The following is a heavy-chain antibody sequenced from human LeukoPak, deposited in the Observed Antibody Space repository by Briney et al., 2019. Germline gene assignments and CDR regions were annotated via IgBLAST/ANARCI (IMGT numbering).Heavy chain of an antibody. Sequence: SVKVSCKASGGTFSSYAISWVRQAPGQGLEWMGGIIPIFGTANYAQKFQGRVTITADESTSTAYMELSSLRSEDTAVYYCAREYCGGDCYSGYYFDYWGQGTLATVSS. V-gene: IGHV1-69*13. CDR2: IIPIFGTA. J-gene: IGHJ4*02. D-gene: IGHD2-21*02. CDR1: GGTFSSYA. CDR3: AREYCGGDCYSGYYFDY.